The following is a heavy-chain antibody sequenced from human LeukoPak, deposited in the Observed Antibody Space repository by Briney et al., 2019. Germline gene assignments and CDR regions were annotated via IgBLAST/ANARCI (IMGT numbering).Heavy chain of an antibody. CDR2: TYYRSKWKN. CDR3: ARVAYAVAVD. J-gene: IGHJ4*02. Sequence: SQTLSLTCAISGDSVSSNIAAWSWAGQSPSRGLEWLGRTYYRSKWKNDYAESVKSRINISPDTSKNQFSLQLNSVTPEDTAVYYCARVAYAVAVDWGQGTPVTVSS. CDR1: GDSVSSNIAA. V-gene: IGHV6-1*01. D-gene: IGHD2-2*01.